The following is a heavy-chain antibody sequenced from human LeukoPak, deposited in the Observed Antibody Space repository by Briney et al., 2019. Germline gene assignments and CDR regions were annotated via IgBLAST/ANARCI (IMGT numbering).Heavy chain of an antibody. J-gene: IGHJ4*02. CDR1: GFTFSSYA. D-gene: IGHD1-26*01. CDR2: ISGSGGST. CDR3: AKARSVGKYYFDY. V-gene: IGHV3-23*01. Sequence: GGSLRLSCAASGFTFSSYAMSWVRQAPGKGLEWVSAISGSGGSTYYADSVKGRFTISRDNSKNTLYLQMNSLRAEDTAVYYRAKARSVGKYYFDYWGQGTLVTVSS.